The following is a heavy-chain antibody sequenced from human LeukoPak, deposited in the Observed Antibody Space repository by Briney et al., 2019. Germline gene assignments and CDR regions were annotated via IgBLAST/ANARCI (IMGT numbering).Heavy chain of an antibody. CDR1: GFTFSSYS. V-gene: IGHV3-48*02. CDR2: ITASGTAM. Sequence: GGSLRLSCAASGFTFSSYSMNWVRQAPGKGLEWVSHITASGTAMFYADSVKGRFTISRDNAKNSLYLQMNSLRDEDTAVYHCARAVYYDFWSGSPDDAFDIWGQGTMVTVSS. J-gene: IGHJ3*02. D-gene: IGHD3-3*01. CDR3: ARAVYYDFWSGSPDDAFDI.